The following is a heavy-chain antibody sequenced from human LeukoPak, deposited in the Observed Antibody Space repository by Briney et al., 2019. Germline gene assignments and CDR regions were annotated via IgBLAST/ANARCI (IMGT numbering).Heavy chain of an antibody. V-gene: IGHV3-30*18. J-gene: IGHJ4*02. CDR1: GFTFSGSG. D-gene: IGHD5-12*01. CDR3: AKDNRGYSGYGVFDY. Sequence: GGSLRLSCAASGFTFSGSGMHWVRQAPGKGLEWVAVISYDGSNKYYADSVKGRFTISRDNSKNTLYLQMNSLRAEDTAVYYCAKDNRGYSGYGVFDYWGQGTLVTVSS. CDR2: ISYDGSNK.